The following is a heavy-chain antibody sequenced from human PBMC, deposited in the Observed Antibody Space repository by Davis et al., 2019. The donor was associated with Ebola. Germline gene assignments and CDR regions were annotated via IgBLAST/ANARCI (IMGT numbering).Heavy chain of an antibody. Sequence: AASVKVSCKASGYTFTGYYMHWVRQAPGQGLEWMGWISAYNGNTNYAQKFQGRVTMTTDTSTSTAYMELRSLRSEDTAMYYCSVGGQDGGFDYWGQGTLVPVSS. V-gene: IGHV1-18*04. D-gene: IGHD1-26*01. CDR3: SVGGQDGGFDY. CDR1: GYTFTGYY. J-gene: IGHJ4*02. CDR2: ISAYNGNT.